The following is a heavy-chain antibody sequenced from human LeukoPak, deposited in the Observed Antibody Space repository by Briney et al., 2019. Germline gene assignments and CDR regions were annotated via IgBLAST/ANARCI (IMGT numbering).Heavy chain of an antibody. CDR2: IWYDGTNQ. V-gene: IGHV3-33*01. J-gene: IGHJ4*02. CDR1: GFTFSSYG. Sequence: GGSLRLSCAASGFTFSSYGMHWVRQAPGKGLEWVAVIWYDGTNQNYADSEKGRFTISRDSSKNTLYLQMNSLRAEDTAVYYCARDGYGFDYWGQGTLVTVSS. CDR3: ARDGYGFDY. D-gene: IGHD3-22*01.